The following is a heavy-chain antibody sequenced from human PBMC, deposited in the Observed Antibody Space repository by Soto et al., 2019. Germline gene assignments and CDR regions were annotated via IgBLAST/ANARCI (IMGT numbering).Heavy chain of an antibody. V-gene: IGHV1-18*04. D-gene: IGHD5-12*01. CDR1: GYTFSSHG. Sequence: ASVKVSCKTSGYTFSSHGISWVRQAPGQGLEWMGWINPYSGNTHFAQNLQGRVTLTTDTSTSTAYMELRSLTSDDTAMYYCAREMDRGYIHDFEHWGQGTLVTAS. J-gene: IGHJ4*02. CDR3: AREMDRGYIHDFEH. CDR2: INPYSGNT.